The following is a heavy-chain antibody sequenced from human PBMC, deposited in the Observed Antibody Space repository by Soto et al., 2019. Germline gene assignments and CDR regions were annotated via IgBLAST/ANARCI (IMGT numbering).Heavy chain of an antibody. CDR3: ARSQGGSSSLDVYYYYYYGMDV. CDR1: GGTFSSYA. D-gene: IGHD2-15*01. J-gene: IGHJ6*02. V-gene: IGHV1-69*01. Sequence: QVQLVQSGAEVKKPGSSVKVSCKAPGGTFSSYAISWVRQAPGQGLEWLGGIIPIFGTAKYAQKFQGRVTITADESTCTGYMRLSSLRSEDTAVYYCARSQGGSSSLDVYYYYYYGMDVWGQGTTVTVSS. CDR2: IIPIFGTA.